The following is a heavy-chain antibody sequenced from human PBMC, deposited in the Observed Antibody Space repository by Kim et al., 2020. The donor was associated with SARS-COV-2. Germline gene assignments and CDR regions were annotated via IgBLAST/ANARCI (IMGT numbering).Heavy chain of an antibody. D-gene: IGHD6-19*01. V-gene: IGHV3-7*01. CDR3: ARDSGQCTGCAFDY. Sequence: VVSVKGRFTISRDNAENSMYLQMNSLRVDDTAIYYCARDSGQCTGCAFDYWGQGALVTVSS. J-gene: IGHJ4*02.